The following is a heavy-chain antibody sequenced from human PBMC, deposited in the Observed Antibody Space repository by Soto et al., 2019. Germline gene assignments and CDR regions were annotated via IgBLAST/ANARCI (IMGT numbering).Heavy chain of an antibody. CDR2: ISSSSSYI. J-gene: IGHJ6*02. Sequence: PXGSLRLSCAPSGVTFSSYSMNWVRQAPGKGLEWVSSISSSSSYIYYADSVKGRFTISRDNAKNSLYLQMNSLRAEDTAVYYCARDPSEITIFGVVGMDVWGQGNTVTVSS. CDR3: ARDPSEITIFGVVGMDV. V-gene: IGHV3-21*01. D-gene: IGHD3-3*01. CDR1: GVTFSSYS.